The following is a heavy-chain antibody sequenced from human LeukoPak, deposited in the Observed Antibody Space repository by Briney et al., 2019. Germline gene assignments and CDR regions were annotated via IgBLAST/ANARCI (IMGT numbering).Heavy chain of an antibody. Sequence: PGGSLRLSCGTSGFTFRNYWMSWVRQAPGKGLEWVANIKVDGSGKYYVDSVKGRFTISRDNAKNSLYLQMNSLRAEDTAVYYCAKRIVVVIDAFDIWGQGTMVTVSS. V-gene: IGHV3-7*03. J-gene: IGHJ3*02. CDR2: IKVDGSGK. D-gene: IGHD3-22*01. CDR1: GFTFRNYW. CDR3: AKRIVVVIDAFDI.